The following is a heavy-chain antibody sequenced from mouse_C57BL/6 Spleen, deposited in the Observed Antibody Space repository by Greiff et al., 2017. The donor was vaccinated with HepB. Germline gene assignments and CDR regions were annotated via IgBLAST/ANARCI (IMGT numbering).Heavy chain of an antibody. D-gene: IGHD2-14*01. CDR3: ARDGGYPNWYFDV. CDR2: INYDGSST. CDR1: GFTFSDYY. J-gene: IGHJ1*03. Sequence: EVQVVESEGGLVQPGSSMKLSCTASGFTFSDYYMAWVRQVPEKGLEWVANINYDGSSTYYLDSLKSRFIISRDNAKNILYLQMSSLKSEDTATYYCARDGGYPNWYFDVWGTGTTVTVSS. V-gene: IGHV5-16*01.